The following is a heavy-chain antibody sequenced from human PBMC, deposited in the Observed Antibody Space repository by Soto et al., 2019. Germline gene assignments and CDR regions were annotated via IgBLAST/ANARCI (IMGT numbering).Heavy chain of an antibody. CDR2: IHNSGRP. J-gene: IGHJ4*02. Sequence: QVPLQDSGPGLVRPSQTLSLTCSVSGASIYNGGYFWSWIRQSPGKGLEWIGHIHNSGRPYHNPSLFRRVTIAPDTSMNHSSLALTSVPAACPAMYYCVRGSTTKKVDSRGQAIL. V-gene: IGHV4-30-4*01. CDR3: VRGSTTKKVDS. CDR1: GASIYNGGYF.